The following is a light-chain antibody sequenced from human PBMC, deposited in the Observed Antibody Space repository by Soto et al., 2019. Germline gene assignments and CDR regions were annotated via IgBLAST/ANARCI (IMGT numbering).Light chain of an antibody. CDR2: DAS. CDR1: QSVSGY. J-gene: IGKJ3*01. Sequence: EIVLTKTPATLSLSPGERATLSCRASQSVSGYLAWYQQKPGQAPRLLIHDASHRATGIPARFSGSGSGTDFTLAISSLEPEDFAVYYCQQRSKWPPTFGPGTKVDIK. CDR3: QQRSKWPPT. V-gene: IGKV3-11*01.